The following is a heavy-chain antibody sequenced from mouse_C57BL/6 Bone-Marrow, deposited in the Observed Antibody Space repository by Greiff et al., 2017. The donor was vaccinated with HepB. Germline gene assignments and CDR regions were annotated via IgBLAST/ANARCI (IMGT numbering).Heavy chain of an antibody. CDR2: IDPSDSYT. D-gene: IGHD2-5*01. Sequence: QVQLQQSGAELVMPGASVKLSCKASGYTFTSYWMHWVKQRPGQGLEWIGEIDPSDSYTNYNQKFKGKATLTVDKSSSTAYMQLSSLTSEDSAVYYCARSSNEYWYFDVWGTGTTVTVSS. CDR1: GYTFTSYW. V-gene: IGHV1-69*01. J-gene: IGHJ1*03. CDR3: ARSSNEYWYFDV.